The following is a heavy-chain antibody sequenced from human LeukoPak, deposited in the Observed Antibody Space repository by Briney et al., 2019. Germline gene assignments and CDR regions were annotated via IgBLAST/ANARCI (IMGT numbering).Heavy chain of an antibody. D-gene: IGHD3-10*01. CDR1: GFTFSRYW. V-gene: IGHV3-74*01. J-gene: IGHJ6*03. Sequence: GGSLRLSCAASGFTFSRYWMHWGRQAPGKGLVWVSRINSDGSSTSYADSVKGRFTISRDNAKNTLYLQMNSLRVEDTAVYYCASRGSHYYYYMDVWGKGTTVTVSS. CDR2: INSDGSST. CDR3: ASRGSHYYYYMDV.